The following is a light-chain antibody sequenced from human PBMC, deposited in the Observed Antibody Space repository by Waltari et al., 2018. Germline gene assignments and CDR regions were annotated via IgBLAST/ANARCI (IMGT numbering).Light chain of an antibody. Sequence: DIQMTQAPSSLSASVGDRVTITCRASQTLTSHLNWFQQQPGRAPKLLIHTASSLQSGVPSRFSGSGSRTQFTLPISSLHPEDFATYCCQQSYITPYTFGQGTKVEIE. J-gene: IGKJ2*01. CDR1: QTLTSH. CDR2: TAS. CDR3: QQSYITPYT. V-gene: IGKV1-39*01.